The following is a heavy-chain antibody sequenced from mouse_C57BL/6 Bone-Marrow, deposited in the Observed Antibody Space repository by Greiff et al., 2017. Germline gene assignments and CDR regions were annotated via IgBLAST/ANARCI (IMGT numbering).Heavy chain of an antibody. D-gene: IGHD1-1*01. CDR2: IYPGDGDT. J-gene: IGHJ1*03. CDR3: ARPSYGSSHWYFDV. CDR1: GYAFSSSW. V-gene: IGHV1-82*01. Sequence: QVQLQQSGPELVKPGASVKISCKASGYAFSSSWMNWVKQRPGKGLEWIGRIYPGDGDTTYNGTFKGKATLTADKSSSTAYMQLSSLTSEDSAVYFCARPSYGSSHWYFDVWGTGTTVTVSS.